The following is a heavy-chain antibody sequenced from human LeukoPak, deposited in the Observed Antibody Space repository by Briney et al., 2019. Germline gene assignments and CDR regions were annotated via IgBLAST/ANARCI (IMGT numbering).Heavy chain of an antibody. V-gene: IGHV4-39*01. CDR2: IYYSGST. CDR3: ARLTRYGDVRV. D-gene: IGHD4-17*01. CDR1: GGSISSSSYY. J-gene: IGHJ4*02. Sequence: PSETLSLTCTVSGGSISSSSYYWGWIRQPPGKGLEWIGSIYYSGSTYYNPSLKSRVTISVDTSKNQFSLKLSSVTAADTAVYYCARLTRYGDVRVWGQGTLVTVSS.